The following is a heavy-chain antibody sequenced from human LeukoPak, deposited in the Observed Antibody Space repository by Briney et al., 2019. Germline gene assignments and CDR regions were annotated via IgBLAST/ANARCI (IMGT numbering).Heavy chain of an antibody. CDR3: ARVVGSGYSGYDYPHYYYMDV. D-gene: IGHD5-12*01. J-gene: IGHJ6*03. V-gene: IGHV4-38-2*02. Sequence: PSETLSLTCTVSGYSISSGYYWGWIRQPPGKGLEWIGSIYHSGSTYYNPSLKSRVTISVDTSKNQFSLKLSSVTAADTAVYYCARVVGSGYSGYDYPHYYYMDVWGKGTTVTVSS. CDR1: GYSISSGYY. CDR2: IYHSGST.